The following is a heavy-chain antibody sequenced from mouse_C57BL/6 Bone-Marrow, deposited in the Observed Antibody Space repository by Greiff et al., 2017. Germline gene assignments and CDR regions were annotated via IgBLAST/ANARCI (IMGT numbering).Heavy chain of an antibody. J-gene: IGHJ1*03. CDR3: ARDIGNDYGPV. Sequence: VQLVESGGGLVKPGGSLKLSCAASGFTFSSYAMSWVRQTPEKRLEWVATISDGGSYTYYPDNVKGRFTISRDNAKNNLYLQMSHLKSEDTAMYYCARDIGNDYGPVWGTGTTVTVSS. CDR2: ISDGGSYT. V-gene: IGHV5-4*01. CDR1: GFTFSSYA. D-gene: IGHD2-4*01.